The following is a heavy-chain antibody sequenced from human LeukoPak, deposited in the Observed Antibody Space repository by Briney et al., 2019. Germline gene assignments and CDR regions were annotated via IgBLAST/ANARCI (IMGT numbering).Heavy chain of an antibody. CDR1: GFTVSSNY. Sequence: GGSLRLSCAASGFTVSSNYMIWVRQAPGNGLEWVSVIYSSGSTYYPDSVKGRFTISRDNSKNTLYLQMNSLSAEDTAVYYCARERIVVVAHYFDYWGKGTLVRVSS. CDR3: ARERIVVVAHYFDY. D-gene: IGHD3-22*01. CDR2: IYSSGST. J-gene: IGHJ4*02. V-gene: IGHV3-66*01.